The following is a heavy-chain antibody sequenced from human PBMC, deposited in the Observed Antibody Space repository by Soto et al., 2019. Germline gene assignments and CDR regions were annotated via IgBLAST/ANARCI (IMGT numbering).Heavy chain of an antibody. D-gene: IGHD3-10*01. CDR1: GYTFTSYY. CDR2: INPSGGST. J-gene: IGHJ4*02. CDR3: ARFTNRIRAIGY. V-gene: IGHV1-46*03. Sequence: QVQLVQSGAEVKKPGASVKVSCKASGYTFTSYYMHWVRQAPRQGLEWMGIINPSGGSTSYAQKFQGRVTMTRDTSTSTVYMELSSLRSEDTAVYYCARFTNRIRAIGYWGQGTLVTVSS.